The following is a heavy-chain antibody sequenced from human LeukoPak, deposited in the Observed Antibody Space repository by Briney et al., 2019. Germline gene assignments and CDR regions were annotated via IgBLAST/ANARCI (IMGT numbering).Heavy chain of an antibody. V-gene: IGHV3-23*01. CDR1: GFTFSSYA. CDR3: AKDVTVTTVVSGAFDI. J-gene: IGHJ3*02. Sequence: PGRSLRLSCAASGFTFSSYAMHWVRQAPGKGLEWVSAISGSGGSTYYADSVKGRFTISRDNSKNTLSLQMNSLRAEDTAVYYCAKDVTVTTVVSGAFDIWGQGTMVTVSS. CDR2: ISGSGGST. D-gene: IGHD4-23*01.